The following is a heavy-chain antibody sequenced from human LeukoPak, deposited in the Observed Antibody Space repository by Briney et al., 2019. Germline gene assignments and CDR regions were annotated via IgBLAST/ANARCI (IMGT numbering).Heavy chain of an antibody. J-gene: IGHJ3*02. CDR1: GFTFSDYY. Sequence: GGSLRLSCAASGFTFSDYYMSWIRQAPGKGLEWVSYISSGGSTIYYADSVKGRFTISRDNAKNSLYLQMNSLRAEDTAVYYCAGESGWGYYGRGAFDIWGQGTMVTVSS. CDR3: AGESGWGYYGRGAFDI. V-gene: IGHV3-11*01. D-gene: IGHD3-22*01. CDR2: ISSGGSTI.